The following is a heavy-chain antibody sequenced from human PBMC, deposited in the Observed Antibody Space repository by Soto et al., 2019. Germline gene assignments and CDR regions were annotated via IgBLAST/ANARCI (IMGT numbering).Heavy chain of an antibody. CDR2: INSDGSTT. CDR1: GFTFSSYW. CDR3: ASLWCDSHYFDY. J-gene: IGHJ4*02. D-gene: IGHD3-10*01. V-gene: IGHV3-74*01. Sequence: EVQLEESGGGLVQPGGSRRLSCAASGFTFSSYWMHWVRQAPGKGLVWVSRINSDGSTTNYADSVKGRFTISRDNAKNTLYLHMSSLRADDTAVYYCASLWCDSHYFDYWGQGTLVTVSS.